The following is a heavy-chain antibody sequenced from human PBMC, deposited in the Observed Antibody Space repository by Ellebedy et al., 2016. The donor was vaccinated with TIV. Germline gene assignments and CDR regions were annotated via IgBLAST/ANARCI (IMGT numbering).Heavy chain of an antibody. CDR1: GFTFSDYW. D-gene: IGHD1-26*01. V-gene: IGHV3-74*01. CDR2: IKGDGSYT. CDR3: AKDHEQLLVPNWFDP. J-gene: IGHJ5*02. Sequence: GGSLRLSXAASGFTFSDYWMHWVRQAPGKGLVWVSRIKGDGSYTNYADSVNGRFTTSRDNAENTLYLQMNSLRVDDTAVYYCAKDHEQLLVPNWFDPWGQGTLVTVSS.